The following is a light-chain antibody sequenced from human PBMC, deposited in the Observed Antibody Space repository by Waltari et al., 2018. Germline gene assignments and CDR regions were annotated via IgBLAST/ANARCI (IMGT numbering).Light chain of an antibody. Sequence: QSVLTQPPSASGTPGQRVTIPCSGSTSNIGSNLVNWYQQLPGKAPKLLIYRSDQRPSGVPDRFSCSKSGTSASLAISGLQSEDEADYYCAAWDDSLNGHWVFGGGTKVTVL. J-gene: IGLJ3*02. CDR3: AAWDDSLNGHWV. CDR2: RSD. CDR1: TSNIGSNL. V-gene: IGLV1-44*01.